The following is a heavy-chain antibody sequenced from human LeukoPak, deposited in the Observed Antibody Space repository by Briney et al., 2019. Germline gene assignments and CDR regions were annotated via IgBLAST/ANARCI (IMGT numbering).Heavy chain of an antibody. J-gene: IGHJ4*02. D-gene: IGHD6-13*01. CDR1: GGSISSYY. Sequence: SETLSLTCTVSGGSISSYYWSWIRQPPGKGLEWIGYIYHSGSTYYNPSLKSRVTISVDRSKNQFSLKLSSVTAADTAVYYCARVGTAAGVDYWGQGTLVTVSS. CDR3: ARVGTAAGVDY. CDR2: IYHSGST. V-gene: IGHV4-59*12.